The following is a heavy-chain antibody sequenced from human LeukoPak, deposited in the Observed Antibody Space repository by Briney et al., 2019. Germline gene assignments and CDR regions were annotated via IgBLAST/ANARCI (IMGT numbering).Heavy chain of an antibody. CDR3: ARRVGATENYFDY. CDR1: GYGFTTYW. CDR2: IYPGDSDI. Sequence: GESLKISCKGSGYGFTTYWIVWVRQMPGKGLEWMGIIYPGDSDIRYSPSFQGQVTISADKSISTAYLQWSSLKASDTAMYYCARRVGATENYFDYWGQGTLVTVSS. J-gene: IGHJ4*02. D-gene: IGHD1-26*01. V-gene: IGHV5-51*01.